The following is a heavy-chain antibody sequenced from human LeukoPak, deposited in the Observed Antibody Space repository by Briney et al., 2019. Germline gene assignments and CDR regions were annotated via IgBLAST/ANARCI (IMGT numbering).Heavy chain of an antibody. J-gene: IGHJ6*02. CDR1: GYSFTSYW. Sequence: GESLKISCKGSGYSFTSYWIGWVRQMPGKGLEWIGIIYPGDSDTRYSPSFQGQVTISADKSISTAYLQWSSLKASDTAMYYCARRGLGYSSGWYGGYYGMDVWGQGTTVTVSS. CDR2: IYPGDSDT. CDR3: ARRGLGYSSGWYGGYYGMDV. V-gene: IGHV5-51*01. D-gene: IGHD6-19*01.